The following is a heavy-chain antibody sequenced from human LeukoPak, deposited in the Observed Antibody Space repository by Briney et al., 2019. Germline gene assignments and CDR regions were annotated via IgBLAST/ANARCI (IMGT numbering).Heavy chain of an antibody. CDR2: ISYDGSNK. V-gene: IGHV3-30*18. J-gene: IGHJ4*02. CDR1: GFTFSSYG. D-gene: IGHD3-3*01. Sequence: GGSLRLSCAASGFTFSSYGMHWVRQAPGKGLEWVAVISYDGSNKYYADSVKGRFTISRDNSKNTLYLQMNSLRAEDTAVYYCAKFSYAYSNYDFWSPDFDYWGQGTLVTVSS. CDR3: AKFSYAYSNYDFWSPDFDY.